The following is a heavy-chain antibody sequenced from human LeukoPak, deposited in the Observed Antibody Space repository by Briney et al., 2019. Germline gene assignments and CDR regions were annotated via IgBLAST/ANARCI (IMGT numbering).Heavy chain of an antibody. CDR1: GGSFSGYY. J-gene: IGHJ4*02. CDR3: ARRRGYSYIYYFDY. V-gene: IGHV4-34*01. CDR2: INHSGST. Sequence: PSETLSLTCAVYGGSFSGYYWSWIRQPPGKGLEWIGEINHSGSTNYNPSPKRRVTISVDTSKNQFFLKLSSVTAADTAVYYCARRRGYSYIYYFDYWGQGTLVTVSS. D-gene: IGHD5-18*01.